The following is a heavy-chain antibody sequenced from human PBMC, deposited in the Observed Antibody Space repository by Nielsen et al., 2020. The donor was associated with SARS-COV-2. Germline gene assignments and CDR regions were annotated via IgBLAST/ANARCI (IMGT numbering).Heavy chain of an antibody. CDR2: ISGSGSII. CDR3: ARDWSRAFDI. CDR1: GFTFSDYY. V-gene: IGHV3-11*01. Sequence: GESLKISCAASGFTFSDYYMSWVRQAPGKGLEWVSYISGSGSIIYYADSVKGRFTISRDNAKNSLYLQMNSLRAEDTAVYYCARDWSRAFDIWGQGTLATVSS. J-gene: IGHJ3*02.